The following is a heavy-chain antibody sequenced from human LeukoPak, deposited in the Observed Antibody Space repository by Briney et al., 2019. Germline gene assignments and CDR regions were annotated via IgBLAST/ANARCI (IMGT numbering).Heavy chain of an antibody. CDR2: IYYSGST. Sequence: SETLSLTCTVSGGSISSYYWSWIRQPPGKGLEWIGYIYYSGSTNYNPSLKSRVTISIDTSKNQFSLKVNSVTAADTAVYYCARPRGYYGSGSYYDDWGQGTLVTVSS. CDR3: ARPRGYYGSGSYYDD. D-gene: IGHD3-10*01. V-gene: IGHV4-59*12. CDR1: GGSISSYY. J-gene: IGHJ4*02.